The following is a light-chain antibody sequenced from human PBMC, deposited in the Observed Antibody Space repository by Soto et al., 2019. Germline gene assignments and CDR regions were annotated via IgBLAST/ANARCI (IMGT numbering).Light chain of an antibody. Sequence: QSVLTQPACVSGSRGQSITISCTGTRSDVGSYNYVSWYQQYPGKAPKLMIYDVSNRPSGVSYRFSGSKSGNTASLTISGLQAEDEADYYCSSYTTSNTHVVFGGGTKLTVL. CDR3: SSYTTSNTHVV. CDR2: DVS. J-gene: IGLJ2*01. V-gene: IGLV2-14*01. CDR1: RSDVGSYNY.